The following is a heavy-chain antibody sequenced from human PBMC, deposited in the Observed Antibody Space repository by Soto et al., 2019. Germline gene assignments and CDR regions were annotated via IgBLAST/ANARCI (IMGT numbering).Heavy chain of an antibody. J-gene: IGHJ6*02. Sequence: ASVKVSCKASGGTFSSYAISWVRQAPGQGLEWMGGIIPIFGTANYAQKFQGRVTITADESTSTAYMELSSLRSEDTAVYYCAREGGIVVVPAAMRGYYYYGMDVWGQGTTVTVSS. CDR1: GGTFSSYA. CDR3: AREGGIVVVPAAMRGYYYYGMDV. D-gene: IGHD2-2*01. CDR2: IIPIFGTA. V-gene: IGHV1-69*13.